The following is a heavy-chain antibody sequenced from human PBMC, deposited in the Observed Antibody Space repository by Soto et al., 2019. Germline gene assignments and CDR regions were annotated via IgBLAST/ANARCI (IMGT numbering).Heavy chain of an antibody. J-gene: IGHJ4*02. D-gene: IGHD6-19*01. V-gene: IGHV4-31*03. CDR1: GGSISSGGYY. CDR2: IYYSGST. Sequence: QVQLQESGPGLVKPSQTLSLTCTVSGGSISSGGYYWSWIRQHPGKGLEWIGYIYYSGSTYYNPSLTSRVTISVDTSKNPFSLKLSSVTAADTAVYYCARQYSSNSAAFVYWGQGTLVTVSS. CDR3: ARQYSSNSAAFVY.